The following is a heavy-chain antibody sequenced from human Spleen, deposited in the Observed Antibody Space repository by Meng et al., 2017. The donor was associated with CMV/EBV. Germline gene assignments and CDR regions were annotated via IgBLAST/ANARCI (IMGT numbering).Heavy chain of an antibody. V-gene: IGHV3-23*01. CDR1: RLTFSKYD. J-gene: IGHJ4*02. CDR3: AKKAHNIAVAVYIDY. Sequence: GGSLRLSCVASRLTFSKYDINWVRQAPGKGLEWVSAISGSGGSTYYADSVKGRFTISRDNSKNTLYLQMNSLRAEDTAVYYCAKKAHNIAVAVYIDYWGQGTLVTVSS. D-gene: IGHD6-19*01. CDR2: ISGSGGST.